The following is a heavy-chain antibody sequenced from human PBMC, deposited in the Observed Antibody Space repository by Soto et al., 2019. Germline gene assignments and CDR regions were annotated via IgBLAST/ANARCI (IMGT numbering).Heavy chain of an antibody. CDR1: GGTFSSYA. Sequence: QVQLVQSGAEVRKPGSSVKVSCKASGGTFSSYAISWVRQAPGQGLEWMGGIIPIFGTANYAQKFQGRVTITADKSTSTAYMELSSLRSEATALYYCARSAVVAATYYGMDVWGQGTTVTVSS. CDR3: ARSAVVAATYYGMDV. D-gene: IGHD2-15*01. V-gene: IGHV1-69*06. CDR2: IIPIFGTA. J-gene: IGHJ6*02.